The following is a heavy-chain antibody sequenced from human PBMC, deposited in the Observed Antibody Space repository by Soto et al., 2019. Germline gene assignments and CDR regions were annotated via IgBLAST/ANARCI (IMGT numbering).Heavy chain of an antibody. CDR3: ARVLEIFGVVIINWFDP. Sequence: QITLKESGPPLVKPTQTLTLTCTFSGFSLSTSGVGVGWIRQPPGKALEWLALIYWDDDKRYSPSLKSRLTITKDTSKNQVVLTMTNMDPVDTATYYCARVLEIFGVVIINWFDPWGQGTLVTVSS. CDR1: GFSLSTSGVG. D-gene: IGHD3-3*01. CDR2: IYWDDDK. J-gene: IGHJ5*02. V-gene: IGHV2-5*02.